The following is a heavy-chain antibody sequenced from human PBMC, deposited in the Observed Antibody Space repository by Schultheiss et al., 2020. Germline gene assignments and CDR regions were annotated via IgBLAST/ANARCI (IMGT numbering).Heavy chain of an antibody. Sequence: GGSLRLSCAASGFSFTSYGMFWVRQAPGKGPEWVAAIWYDGVNKNYADSVKGRFIISRDNSKNTVYLQMNSLRGEDTAVYYCARDNQLVDLDQWGQGTLVTVSS. V-gene: IGHV3-33*07. CDR3: ARDNQLVDLDQ. D-gene: IGHD6-13*01. CDR2: IWYDGVNK. J-gene: IGHJ4*02. CDR1: GFSFTSYG.